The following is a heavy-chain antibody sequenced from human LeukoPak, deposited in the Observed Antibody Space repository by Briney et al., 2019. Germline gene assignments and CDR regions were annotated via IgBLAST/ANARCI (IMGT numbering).Heavy chain of an antibody. Sequence: GASVKVSCKASGYTFTGYYMHWVRQAPGQGLEWMGWINSNSGGTNYAQKFQGRVTMTRDTSISTAYMELSRLRSDDTAVYYCARVAYGCSSTSCYGGVDYWGQGTLVTVSS. J-gene: IGHJ4*02. CDR2: INSNSGGT. V-gene: IGHV1-2*02. D-gene: IGHD2-2*01. CDR3: ARVAYGCSSTSCYGGVDY. CDR1: GYTFTGYY.